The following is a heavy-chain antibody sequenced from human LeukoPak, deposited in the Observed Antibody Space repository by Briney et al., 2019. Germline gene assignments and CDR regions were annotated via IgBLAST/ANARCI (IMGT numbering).Heavy chain of an antibody. V-gene: IGHV4-61*01. CDR1: GYSISSGYY. CDR2: IYYSGST. Sequence: SETLSPTCTVSGYSISSGYYWSWIRPPPGKGLEWIGYIYYSGSTNYNPSLKSRVTISVDTSKNQFSLKLSSVTAADTAVYYCARALYYYYYYMDVWGKGTTVTVSS. J-gene: IGHJ6*03. CDR3: ARALYYYYYYMDV.